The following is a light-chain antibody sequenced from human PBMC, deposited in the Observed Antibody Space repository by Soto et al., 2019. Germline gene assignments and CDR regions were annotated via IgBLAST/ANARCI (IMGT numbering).Light chain of an antibody. V-gene: IGKV1-5*01. CDR3: QQYNSYSVT. J-gene: IGKJ1*01. CDR1: QSISSW. CDR2: DAS. Sequence: GERVSTTCRASQSISSWLAWYQQKPGKAPKLLIYDASSLESGVPSRFSGSGSGTEFTLTISSLQPDDFATYYCQQYNSYSVTFGQGTKVDIK.